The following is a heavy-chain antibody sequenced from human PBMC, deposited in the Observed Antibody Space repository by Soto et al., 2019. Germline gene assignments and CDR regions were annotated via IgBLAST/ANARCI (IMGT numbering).Heavy chain of an antibody. J-gene: IGHJ4*02. V-gene: IGHV3-11*01. CDR1: GFRFSDHY. D-gene: IGHD3-10*01. Sequence: QVQLVESGGGLVEPGGSLRLSCTASGFRFSDHYMTWIRQAPGKGLEWVSKISSSGTTMYYADSVKGRFTVSRDNAKNSLYLEMNSLRAEDTAVYYCAGDPYYYGSAFWGQGILVTVSS. CDR2: ISSSGTTM. CDR3: AGDPYYYGSAF.